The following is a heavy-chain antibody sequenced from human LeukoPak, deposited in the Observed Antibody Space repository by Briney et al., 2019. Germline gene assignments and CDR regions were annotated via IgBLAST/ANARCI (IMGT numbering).Heavy chain of an antibody. D-gene: IGHD3-22*01. Sequence: GSLRLSCTASGFTFSNYGMHWVRQAPGKGLEWVSAISGSGGSTYYADSVKGRFTISRDNSKNTLYLQMNSLRAEDTAVYYCAKDFPGYYYDSSGYVYRYWGQGTLVTVSS. J-gene: IGHJ4*02. V-gene: IGHV3-23*01. CDR1: GFTFSNYG. CDR2: ISGSGGST. CDR3: AKDFPGYYYDSSGYVYRY.